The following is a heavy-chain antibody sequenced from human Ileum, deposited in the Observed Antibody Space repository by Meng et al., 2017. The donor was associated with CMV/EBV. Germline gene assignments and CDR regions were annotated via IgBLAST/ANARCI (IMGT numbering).Heavy chain of an antibody. CDR2: ILYDGNNE. CDR3: AKPLVIEPFRDRWFDP. J-gene: IGHJ5*02. CDR1: GFTFSSYA. Sequence: GESLKISCAASGFTFSSYAMYWVRQAPGKGLEWVASILYDGNNEHYADSVQGRFTISRDNSKNTLYLQMNSLRVEDTAVYYCAKPLVIEPFRDRWFDPWGQGTLVTVSS. D-gene: IGHD1-14*01. V-gene: IGHV3-30-3*02.